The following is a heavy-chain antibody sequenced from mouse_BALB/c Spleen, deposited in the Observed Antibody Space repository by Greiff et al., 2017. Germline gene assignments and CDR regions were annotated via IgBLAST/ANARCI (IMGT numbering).Heavy chain of an antibody. Sequence: VQGVESGAELARPGASVKLSCKASGYTFTSYWMQWVKQRPGQGLEWIGAIYPGDGDTRYTQKFKGKATLTADKSSSTAYMQLSSLASEDSAVYYCAREFGSSYDAMDYWGQGTSVTVSS. J-gene: IGHJ4*01. D-gene: IGHD1-1*01. V-gene: IGHV1-87*01. CDR3: AREFGSSYDAMDY. CDR2: IYPGDGDT. CDR1: GYTFTSYW.